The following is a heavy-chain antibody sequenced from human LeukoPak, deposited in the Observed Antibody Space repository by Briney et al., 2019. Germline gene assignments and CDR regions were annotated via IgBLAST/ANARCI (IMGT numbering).Heavy chain of an antibody. CDR3: VRDGSYYDSSGYYYLY. D-gene: IGHD3-22*01. Sequence: ASVTVSFTASGGTFSIYAISWVRQAPGQGLEWMGGITPMFGTANYAQKFQGRVTITADESTSTAYMELSSLRSEDTAVYYCVRDGSYYDSSGYYYLYWGQGTLVTVSS. CDR2: ITPMFGTA. CDR1: GGTFSIYA. J-gene: IGHJ4*02. V-gene: IGHV1-69*13.